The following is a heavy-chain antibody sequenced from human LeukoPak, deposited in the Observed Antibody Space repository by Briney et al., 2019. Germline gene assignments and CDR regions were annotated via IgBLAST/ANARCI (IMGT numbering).Heavy chain of an antibody. V-gene: IGHV3-48*03. D-gene: IGHD6-13*01. CDR2: ITTSGTST. Sequence: GGSLRLSCATSGFTFSSYEMNWVRQAPGKGLEWISYITTSGTSTYYADSVKGRFTISRDNGKTALSLQMNSLRAEDTAVYYCSNLYSSNYWGQGTLVTVSS. CDR1: GFTFSSYE. J-gene: IGHJ4*02. CDR3: SNLYSSNY.